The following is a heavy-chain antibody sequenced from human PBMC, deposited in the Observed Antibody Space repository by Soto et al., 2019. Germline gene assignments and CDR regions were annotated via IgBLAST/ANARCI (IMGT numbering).Heavy chain of an antibody. CDR3: ARDPSYYYDSSGVPSYFDY. CDR1: GFTFSSYS. D-gene: IGHD3-22*01. J-gene: IGHJ4*02. V-gene: IGHV3-48*02. Sequence: EVQLVESGGGLVQPGGSLRLSCAASGFTFSSYSMNWVRQAPGKGLEWVSYISSSSSTIYYADSVKGRFTISRDNAKNSLYLQMNSLRDEDTAVYYCARDPSYYYDSSGVPSYFDYRGQGTLVTVSS. CDR2: ISSSSSTI.